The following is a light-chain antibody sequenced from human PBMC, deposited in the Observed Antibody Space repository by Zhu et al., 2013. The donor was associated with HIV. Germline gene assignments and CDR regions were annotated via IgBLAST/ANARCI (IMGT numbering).Light chain of an antibody. CDR2: LGS. CDR1: QSLLDSNRYNY. V-gene: IGKV2-28*01. J-gene: IGKJ5*01. CDR3: MQGIHWPIT. Sequence: DIVMTQSPLSLPVTPGEPASISCRSSQSLLDSNRYNYLDWYLQKPGQSPQLLIYLGSNRASGVPDRFSGSGSGTDFTLKISRVEAEDVGVYYCMQGIHWPITFGQGTRLEIK.